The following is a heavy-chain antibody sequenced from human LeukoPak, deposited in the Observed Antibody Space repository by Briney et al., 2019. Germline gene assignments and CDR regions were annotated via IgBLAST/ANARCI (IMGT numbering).Heavy chain of an antibody. CDR2: IYYSGST. D-gene: IGHD3-22*01. V-gene: IGHV4-59*01. Sequence: SETLSLTCTVSGGSLSSYYWSWIRQPPGKGLEWIGYIYYSGSTNYNPSLKSRVTISVDTSKNQFSLKLSSVTAADTAVYYCARDGGNRVVGPLYYMDVWGKGTTVTVSS. J-gene: IGHJ6*03. CDR1: GGSLSSYY. CDR3: ARDGGNRVVGPLYYMDV.